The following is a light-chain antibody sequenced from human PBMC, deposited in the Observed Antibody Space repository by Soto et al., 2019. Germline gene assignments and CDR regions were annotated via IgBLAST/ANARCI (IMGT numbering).Light chain of an antibody. J-gene: IGKJ4*01. V-gene: IGKV3-15*01. CDR2: GAS. Sequence: DIVMTQSPGTLSVSPVERPTLSCRASQSVGTNLAWYQQRPGQAPRLLVYGASTRASGIPPTSRGSRAGTDFTLTTSSLQSEDFAVYYCQQLNYWPRITFGPGTKVEIK. CDR3: QQLNYWPRIT. CDR1: QSVGTN.